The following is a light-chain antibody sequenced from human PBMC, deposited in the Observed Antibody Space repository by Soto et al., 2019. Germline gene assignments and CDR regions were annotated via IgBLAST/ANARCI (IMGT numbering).Light chain of an antibody. CDR3: QSYDSSLSVSYV. CDR2: GNK. J-gene: IGLJ1*01. CDR1: SSNIGAGYD. Sequence: LTQPPSVSGAPGQRVTISCTGSSSNIGAGYDVHWYQQRPGTAPKLLIYGNKNRPSGVPDRFSGSKSGTSASLAITGLQAEDEADYYCQSYDSSLSVSYVFGTGTKVTVL. V-gene: IGLV1-40*01.